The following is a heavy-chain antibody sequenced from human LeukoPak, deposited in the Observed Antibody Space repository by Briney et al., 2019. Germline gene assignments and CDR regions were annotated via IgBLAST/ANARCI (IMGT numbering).Heavy chain of an antibody. CDR2: IIPIFGTA. CDR3: ARDNDLGTFQAENY. J-gene: IGHJ4*02. CDR1: GGTFSSYA. D-gene: IGHD1-1*01. Sequence: SVKVSCKASGGTFSSYAISWVRQAPGQGLEWMGGIIPIFGTANYAQKFQGRVTITADESTSTAYMELSSLRSEDTAVYYCARDNDLGTFQAENYWGPGTLVTVSS. V-gene: IGHV1-69*13.